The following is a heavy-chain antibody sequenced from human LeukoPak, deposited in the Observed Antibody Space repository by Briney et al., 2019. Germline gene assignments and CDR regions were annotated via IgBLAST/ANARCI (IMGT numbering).Heavy chain of an antibody. Sequence: SETLSLTCTVSGGSISSGSYYWSRIRQPAGKGLEWIGRIYTSGSTNYNPSLKSRVTISVDTSKNQFSLKLSSVTAADTAVYYCARVRRVRGCSGGSCYSEFDYWGQGTLVTVSS. D-gene: IGHD2-15*01. CDR1: GGSISSGSYY. J-gene: IGHJ4*02. V-gene: IGHV4-61*02. CDR3: ARVRRVRGCSGGSCYSEFDY. CDR2: IYTSGST.